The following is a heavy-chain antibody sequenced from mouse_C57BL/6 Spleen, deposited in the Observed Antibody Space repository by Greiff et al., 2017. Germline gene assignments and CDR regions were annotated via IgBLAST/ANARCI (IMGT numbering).Heavy chain of an antibody. CDR1: GFSLTSYG. CDR2: ICSGGST. J-gene: IGHJ3*01. CDR3: AHHSDCEGGFAY. V-gene: IGHV2-4*01. D-gene: IGHD2-12*01. Sequence: QVQLQQSGPGLVQPSPSLSITCTVSGFSLTSYGVHWVRQTPGKGLEWLGVICSGGSTDYNAAFITRLSICNDNSKSQVFFKMNSLQADDTAIYCCAHHSDCEGGFAYWGQGTLVTVSA.